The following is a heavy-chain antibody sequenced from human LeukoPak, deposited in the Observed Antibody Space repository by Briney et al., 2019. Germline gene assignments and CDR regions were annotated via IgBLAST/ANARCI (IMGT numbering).Heavy chain of an antibody. CDR3: ARVRITIFGVVIKGYYFDY. CDR2: IYTSGST. Sequence: SETLSLTCTVSGVSISSYYWSWIRQPAGKGLEWIGRIYTSGSTNYNPSLKSRVTISVDTSKNQFSLKLSSVTAADTAVYYCARVRITIFGVVIKGYYFDYWGQGTLVTVSS. D-gene: IGHD3-3*01. V-gene: IGHV4-4*07. J-gene: IGHJ4*02. CDR1: GVSISSYY.